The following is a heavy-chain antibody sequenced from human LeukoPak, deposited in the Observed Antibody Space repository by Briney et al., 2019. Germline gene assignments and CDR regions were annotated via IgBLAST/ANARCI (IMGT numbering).Heavy chain of an antibody. V-gene: IGHV4-59*01. CDR2: IYYSGST. D-gene: IGHD5-12*01. Sequence: PSETLSLTCTVSGGSISSYYWSWIRQPPGKGLEWIGYIYYSGSTNYNPSLKSRVTISVDTSKNQFSLKLSSVTAADTAVYYCARRRLRGYSGYDIDHWFDPWGQGTLVTASS. J-gene: IGHJ5*02. CDR3: ARRRLRGYSGYDIDHWFDP. CDR1: GGSISSYY.